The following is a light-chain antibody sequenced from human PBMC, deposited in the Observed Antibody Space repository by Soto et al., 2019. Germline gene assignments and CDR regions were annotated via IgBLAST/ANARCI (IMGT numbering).Light chain of an antibody. V-gene: IGKV3-15*01. Sequence: EIVMTQSPATLSVSPGERATLSCRASQSLNSNLAWYQQKPGQAPRLLIYGASTRATGTPARFSGSGSGTEFTLTISSLQSEDFAVYYCQQYNNWPPWTFGQGTRLEIK. CDR3: QQYNNWPPWT. CDR1: QSLNSN. CDR2: GAS. J-gene: IGKJ5*01.